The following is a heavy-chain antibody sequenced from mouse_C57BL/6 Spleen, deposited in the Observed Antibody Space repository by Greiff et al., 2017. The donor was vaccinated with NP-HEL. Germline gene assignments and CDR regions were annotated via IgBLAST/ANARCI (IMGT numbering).Heavy chain of an antibody. CDR2: IYPGDGDT. D-gene: IGHD4-1*01. CDR3: ASPLTGTFAY. V-gene: IGHV1-80*01. J-gene: IGHJ3*01. CDR1: GYAFSSYW. Sequence: QVQLKESGAELVKPGASVKISCKASGYAFSSYWMNWVKQRPGKGLEWIGQIYPGDGDTNYNGKFKGKATLTADKSSSTAYMQLSSLTSEDSAVYFCASPLTGTFAYWGQGTLVTVSA.